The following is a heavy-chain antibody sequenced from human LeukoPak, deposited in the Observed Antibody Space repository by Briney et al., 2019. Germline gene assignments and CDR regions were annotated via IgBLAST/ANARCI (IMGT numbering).Heavy chain of an antibody. V-gene: IGHV1-2*02. CDR3: ARVRDYYDSSGYYIDY. Sequence: GASVKVSCKASGYTFTGYYMHWVRQAPGQGLEWMGWINPNSGGTNYAQKFQGRVTMTRDTSISTAYMELSRLRSGDTAVYYCARVRDYYDSSGYYIDYWGQGTLVTVSS. J-gene: IGHJ4*02. CDR2: INPNSGGT. D-gene: IGHD3-22*01. CDR1: GYTFTGYY.